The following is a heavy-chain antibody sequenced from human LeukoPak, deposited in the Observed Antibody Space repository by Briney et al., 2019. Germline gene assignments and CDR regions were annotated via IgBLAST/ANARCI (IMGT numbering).Heavy chain of an antibody. CDR2: IYHSGST. CDR3: ARGITMVRDHFGMDV. J-gene: IGHJ6*02. V-gene: IGHV4-30-2*01. D-gene: IGHD3-10*01. Sequence: SQTLSLTCAVSGGSISSGGYSWSWIRQPPGKGLEWIGYIYHSGSTYYNPSLKSRVTISVDRSKNQFSLKLSSVTAADTAVYYCARGITMVRDHFGMDVWGQGTTVTVSS. CDR1: GGSISSGGYS.